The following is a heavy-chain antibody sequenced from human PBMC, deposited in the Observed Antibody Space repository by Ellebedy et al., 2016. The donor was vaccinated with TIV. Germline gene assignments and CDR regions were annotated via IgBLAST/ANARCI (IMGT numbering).Heavy chain of an antibody. Sequence: ASVKVSCKASGYTFANYAIHWVRQAPGQGLEWMEWISAGNGNTKYSQRFQGRVTITTDTSATTAYMELKSLRLEDTAVYYCARVEASSSWYRWFDPWGQGTLVTVSS. D-gene: IGHD6-13*01. CDR2: ISAGNGNT. CDR1: GYTFANYA. CDR3: ARVEASSSWYRWFDP. J-gene: IGHJ5*02. V-gene: IGHV1-3*01.